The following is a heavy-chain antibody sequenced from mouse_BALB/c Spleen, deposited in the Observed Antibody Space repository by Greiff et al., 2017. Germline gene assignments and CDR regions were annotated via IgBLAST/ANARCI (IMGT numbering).Heavy chain of an antibody. CDR2: INPSNGRT. Sequence: VQLQQPGAELVKPGASVKLSCKASGYTFTSYWMHWVKQRPGQGLEWIGEINPSNGRTNYNEKFKSKATLTVDKSSSTAYMQLSSLTSEDSAVYYCARGAYGNSWFAYWGQGTLVTVSA. J-gene: IGHJ3*01. CDR3: ARGAYGNSWFAY. D-gene: IGHD2-1*01. V-gene: IGHV1S81*02. CDR1: GYTFTSYW.